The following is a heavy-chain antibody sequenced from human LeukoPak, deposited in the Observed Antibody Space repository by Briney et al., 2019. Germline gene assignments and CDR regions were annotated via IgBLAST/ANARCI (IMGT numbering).Heavy chain of an antibody. CDR1: GFTFSDYN. V-gene: IGHV3-11*01. CDR3: ARGTYYFQY. J-gene: IGHJ4*02. Sequence: GGSLRLSCAASGFTFSDYNMRWIRQAPGKGLEWVSSISRSGSTKYYADSVKGRFTISRDNAKNSLFLQMNSLRAEDTAVYYCARGTYYFQYWGQGILVTVSS. CDR2: ISRSGSTK.